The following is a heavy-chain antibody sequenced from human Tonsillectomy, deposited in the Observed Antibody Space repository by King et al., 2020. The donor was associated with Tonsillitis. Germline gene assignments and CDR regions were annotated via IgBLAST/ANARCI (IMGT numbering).Heavy chain of an antibody. CDR3: ARDFGSGAYCSSGRCYGDYYYYGMDV. J-gene: IGHJ6*02. CDR2: ISYDGGHK. D-gene: IGHD2-15*01. Sequence: VQLVESGGGVVQPGRSLRLSCAASGFTFSSYAMHWVRQAPGKGLEWLAVISYDGGHKYYADSVKGRFTISRDNSKNTLYLQMNSLRPEDTAVYYCARDFGSGAYCSSGRCYGDYYYYGMDVWGQGTTVTVSS. CDR1: GFTFSSYA. V-gene: IGHV3-30*04.